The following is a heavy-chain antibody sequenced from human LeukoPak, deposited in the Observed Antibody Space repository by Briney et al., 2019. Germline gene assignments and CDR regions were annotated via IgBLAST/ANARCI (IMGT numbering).Heavy chain of an antibody. CDR3: ARAKNIYFDY. CDR2: INPSGGST. Sequence: ASVTVSCKASGYTFTSYYMHWVRQASGQGLEWMGIINPSGGSTSFAQKFQGRVTVTRDTYTSTVYMELSSLRSEDAAVYDCARAKNIYFDYGGQGTRVIVS. V-gene: IGHV1-46*01. CDR1: GYTFTSYY. J-gene: IGHJ4*02. D-gene: IGHD2/OR15-2a*01.